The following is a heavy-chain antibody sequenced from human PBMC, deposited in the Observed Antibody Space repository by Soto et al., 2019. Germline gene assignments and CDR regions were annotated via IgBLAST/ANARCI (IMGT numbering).Heavy chain of an antibody. D-gene: IGHD3-3*01. CDR3: ARDQDTIFGVVIREGAGYGMDV. Sequence: QVQLVQSGAEVKKPGASVKVSCKASGYTFTSYAMHWVRQAPGQRLEWMGGINAGNGNTKYSQKFQGRVTITRDTSASTAYMELSSLRSEDTAVYYCARDQDTIFGVVIREGAGYGMDVWGQGTTVTVSS. CDR1: GYTFTSYA. V-gene: IGHV1-3*01. CDR2: INAGNGNT. J-gene: IGHJ6*02.